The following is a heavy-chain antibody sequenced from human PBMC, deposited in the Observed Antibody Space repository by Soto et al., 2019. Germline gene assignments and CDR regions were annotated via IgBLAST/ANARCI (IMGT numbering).Heavy chain of an antibody. CDR3: AKETNAYEINF. Sequence: QVQLVESGGGVVQPGGSLRLSCAASGFIFSGYAMHWVRQAPGKRLEWVAVISYDGNTQYYADSVKGRFTVSRDNSNNILYVEMNNLRDEDTAMYYCAKETNAYEINFWGQGTLVTVSP. CDR2: ISYDGNTQ. CDR1: GFIFSGYA. V-gene: IGHV3-30-3*01. D-gene: IGHD3-9*01. J-gene: IGHJ4*02.